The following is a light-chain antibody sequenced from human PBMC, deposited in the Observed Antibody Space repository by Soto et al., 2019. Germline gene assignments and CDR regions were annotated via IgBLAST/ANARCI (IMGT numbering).Light chain of an antibody. V-gene: IGKV1-8*01. Sequence: AIRMTQSPSSFSASTGDRVTITCRASQAISSYLAWYQQKPGKAPKLLISAASNLQSGVPSRFSGSGSGTDFTLTISFLQSEDFATYYCQQYYSYPFTFGPGTKVDVK. CDR2: AAS. J-gene: IGKJ3*01. CDR3: QQYYSYPFT. CDR1: QAISSY.